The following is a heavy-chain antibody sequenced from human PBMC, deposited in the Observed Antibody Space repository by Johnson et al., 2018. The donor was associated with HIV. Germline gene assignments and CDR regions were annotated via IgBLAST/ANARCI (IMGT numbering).Heavy chain of an antibody. D-gene: IGHD3-22*01. CDR2: ISWKSGNT. Sequence: LVESGGGWVQPGRSLRVSCAASGFTFDEYVIHWVRQAPGKGLEWVSGISWKSGNTGYADSVKGRFTISRDNAKNFVHLQMNSLRADDTALYYCAKVRYYDRDAFDIWGPGTLVTVSP. V-gene: IGHV3-9*01. CDR3: AKVRYYDRDAFDI. J-gene: IGHJ3*02. CDR1: GFTFDEYV.